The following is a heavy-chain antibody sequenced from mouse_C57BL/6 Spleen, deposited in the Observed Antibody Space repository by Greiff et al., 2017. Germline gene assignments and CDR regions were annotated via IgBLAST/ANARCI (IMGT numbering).Heavy chain of an antibody. D-gene: IGHD2-1*01. V-gene: IGHV1-84*01. CDR1: GYTFTDYY. J-gene: IGHJ3*01. CDR3: ARGGLYYGNYGGFAY. CDR2: IYPGSGNT. Sequence: VQLVESGPELVKPGASVKISCKASGYTFTDYYINWVKQRPGQGLEWIGWIYPGSGNTKYNEKFKGKATLTVDPSSSTAYMQLSSLTSEDSAVYFGARGGLYYGNYGGFAYWGQGTLVTVSA.